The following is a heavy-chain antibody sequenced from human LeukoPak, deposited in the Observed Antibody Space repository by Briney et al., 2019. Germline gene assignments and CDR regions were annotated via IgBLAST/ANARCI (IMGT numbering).Heavy chain of an antibody. CDR3: ARDLRAYSSGYTDY. D-gene: IGHD3-22*01. CDR2: ISAYNGNT. Sequence: ASVKVSCKASGYTFTSYGISWVRQAPGQGLEWMGWISAYNGNTNYAQKLQGRVTMTTDTSTSTAHMELRSLRSDDTAVYYCARDLRAYSSGYTDYWGQGTLVTVSS. V-gene: IGHV1-18*01. CDR1: GYTFTSYG. J-gene: IGHJ4*02.